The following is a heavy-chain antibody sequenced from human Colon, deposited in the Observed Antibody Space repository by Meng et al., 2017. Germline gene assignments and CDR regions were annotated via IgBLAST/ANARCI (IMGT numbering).Heavy chain of an antibody. D-gene: IGHD2-21*02. Sequence: QVQRQESGPGLVRPSETLSLPCTVSGGSVSSGDYYWSWIRQPPGKGLEWLGYIYYTGNTNYNPSLKNRVSISLDTSNNQFSLKLTSMTAADAAIYYCARVNGDFDEAWFDPWGQGTLVTVSS. CDR3: ARVNGDFDEAWFDP. CDR2: IYYTGNT. V-gene: IGHV4-61*08. CDR1: GGSVSSGDYY. J-gene: IGHJ5*02.